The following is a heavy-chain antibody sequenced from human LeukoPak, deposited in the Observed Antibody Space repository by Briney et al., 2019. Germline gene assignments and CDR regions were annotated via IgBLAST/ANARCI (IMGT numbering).Heavy chain of an antibody. CDR2: IRYDGSNK. CDR3: AKDKIRNNGYSSGWYVAYYFDY. Sequence: GGSLRLSCAASGFTFSSYSMNWVRQAPGKGLEWVAFIRYDGSNKYYADSVKGRFTISRDNSKNTLYLQMNSLRAEDTAVYYCAKDKIRNNGYSSGWYVAYYFDYWGQGTLVTVSS. CDR1: GFTFSSYS. D-gene: IGHD6-19*01. V-gene: IGHV3-30*02. J-gene: IGHJ4*02.